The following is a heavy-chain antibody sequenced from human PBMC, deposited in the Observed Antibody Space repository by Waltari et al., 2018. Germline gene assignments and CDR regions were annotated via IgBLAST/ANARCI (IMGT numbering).Heavy chain of an antibody. Sequence: EVQLVESGGGLVHPGGSLRLPCEASGFTFSTFWVHWVRQVPGKGLVWVSRIKSDGGATSYADSMKGRFTISRDNAKNTVYLQMNSLRVEDTAVYHCASDVHSGRYGWFDPWGQGTLVTVSS. D-gene: IGHD1-26*01. CDR3: ASDVHSGRYGWFDP. CDR1: GFTFSTFW. J-gene: IGHJ5*02. CDR2: IKSDGGAT. V-gene: IGHV3-74*01.